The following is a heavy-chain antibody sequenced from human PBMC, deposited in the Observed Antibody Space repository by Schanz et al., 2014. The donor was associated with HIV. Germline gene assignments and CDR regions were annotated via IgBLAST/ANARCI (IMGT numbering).Heavy chain of an antibody. V-gene: IGHV3-30*18. CDR2: ISYDGSNK. Sequence: QLQLVESGGGLVKPGGSLRLSCAASGFTFSTYGMHWVRQAPGKGLDFFSFISYDGSNKYYADSVKGRFTISRDNSKNTLYLQMSSLRAEDTAVYYCAKVARWDYYGMDVWGQGTTVTVSS. CDR3: AKVARWDYYGMDV. CDR1: GFTFSTYG. J-gene: IGHJ6*02.